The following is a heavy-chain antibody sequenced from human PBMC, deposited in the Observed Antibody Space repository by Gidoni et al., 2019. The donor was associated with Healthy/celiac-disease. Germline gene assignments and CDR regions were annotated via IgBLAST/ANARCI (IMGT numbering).Heavy chain of an antibody. V-gene: IGHV4-61*02. Sequence: QVQLQESGPGLVKPSPTLSLTCTVSGGSISSGSYYWSWIRQPAGKGPEWIGRIYTSGSTNYNPSLKSRVTISVDTSKNQFSLKLSSVTAADTAVYYCARVVPTRIAAAGTGYYYYYGMDVWGQGTTVTVSS. CDR1: GGSISSGSYY. CDR3: ARVVPTRIAAAGTGYYYYYGMDV. J-gene: IGHJ6*02. CDR2: IYTSGST. D-gene: IGHD6-13*01.